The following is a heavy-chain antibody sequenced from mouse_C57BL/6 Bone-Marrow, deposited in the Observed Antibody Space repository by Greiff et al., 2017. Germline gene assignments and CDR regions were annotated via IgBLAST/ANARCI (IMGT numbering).Heavy chain of an antibody. CDR3: AGRRYYSAAWFAY. CDR2: IYPRSGNT. Sequence: VKLMESGAELARPGASVKLSCKASGYTFTSYGISWVQQRTGQGLEWIGEIYPRSGNTYYNEQFKGKATLTADKSSSTAYMPLRSLTSEDSAVYFCAGRRYYSAAWFAYWGQGTLVTVSA. J-gene: IGHJ3*01. V-gene: IGHV1-81*01. CDR1: GYTFTSYG. D-gene: IGHD2-12*01.